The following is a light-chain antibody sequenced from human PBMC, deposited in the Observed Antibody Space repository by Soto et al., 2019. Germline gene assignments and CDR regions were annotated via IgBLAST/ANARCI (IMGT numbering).Light chain of an antibody. CDR1: QGISSY. V-gene: IGKV1-9*01. Sequence: DIQLTQSPSFLSASVGDRVTITCRASQGISSYLAWYQQKPGKAPKLLIYAASTLQSGGPSRFRGSGCGTEFTLTISSLQPEDFATYDCQQLNSYPRVTFGGGTKVEIK. CDR2: AAS. J-gene: IGKJ4*01. CDR3: QQLNSYPRVT.